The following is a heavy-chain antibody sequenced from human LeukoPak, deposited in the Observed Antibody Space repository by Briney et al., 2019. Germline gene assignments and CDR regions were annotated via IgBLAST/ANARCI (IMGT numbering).Heavy chain of an antibody. Sequence: ASVKVSCRASGYTFTSYYMHWVRQAPGQGLEWTGIINPSGGSTSYAQKFQGRVTMTRDTSTSTVYMELSSLRSEDTAVYYCARDLGQQGDYFYYWGQGTLVTVSS. CDR2: INPSGGST. V-gene: IGHV1-46*01. J-gene: IGHJ4*02. CDR1: GYTFTSYY. D-gene: IGHD3-16*01. CDR3: ARDLGQQGDYFYY.